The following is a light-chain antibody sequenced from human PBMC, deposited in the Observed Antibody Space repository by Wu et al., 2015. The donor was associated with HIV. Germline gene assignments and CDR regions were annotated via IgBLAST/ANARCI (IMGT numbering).Light chain of an antibody. V-gene: IGKV1-27*01. CDR2: AAS. CDR3: QKYNSAPWT. Sequence: DIQMTQSPSSLSASVGDRVTITCRASQGISHYLAWYQQKPGKVPKLLIYAASTLHSGVPSRFSGSGSGTDFTLTISSLQPEDVATYYCQKYNSAPWTFGQGTKGGNQT. CDR1: QGISHY. J-gene: IGKJ1*01.